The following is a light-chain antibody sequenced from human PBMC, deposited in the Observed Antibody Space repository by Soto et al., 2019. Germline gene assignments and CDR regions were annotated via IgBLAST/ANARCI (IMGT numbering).Light chain of an antibody. CDR2: AAS. CDR1: QSISTY. Sequence: DIQMTQSPSSLSVSVGDRVTITCRASQSISTYLNWYQQKPGKAPNLLIYAASNLQSGVPSRVSGSVSGTDFTLTISSLQPEDFATYYCQQTYNTTPTFGGGTKVDIX. V-gene: IGKV1-39*01. CDR3: QQTYNTTPT. J-gene: IGKJ4*01.